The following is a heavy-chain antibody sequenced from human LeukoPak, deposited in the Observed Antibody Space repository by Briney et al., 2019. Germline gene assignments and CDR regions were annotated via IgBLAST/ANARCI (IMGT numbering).Heavy chain of an antibody. CDR1: GFTFINYA. Sequence: GGSLRLSCVTSGFTFINYAMTWVRQAPGNGLEWATVISYDGSNKYYADSVKGRFTISRDNSKNTLYLQMNSLRAEDTAVYYCAKDLGRLAPNAFDIWGQGTMVTVSS. CDR2: ISYDGSNK. D-gene: IGHD5-24*01. V-gene: IGHV3-30*18. J-gene: IGHJ3*02. CDR3: AKDLGRLAPNAFDI.